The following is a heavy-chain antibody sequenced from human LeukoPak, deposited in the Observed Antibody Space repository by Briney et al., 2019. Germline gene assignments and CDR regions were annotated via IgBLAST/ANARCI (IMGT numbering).Heavy chain of an antibody. Sequence: GGSLRLSCAASGFTFSSYAMHWVRQAPGKGLEWVAVISYDGSNKYYADSVKGRFTISRDNSKNTLYLQMNSLRAEDTAVYYCARDRMAYLWGQGTLVTVSS. CDR1: GFTFSSYA. V-gene: IGHV3-30-3*01. CDR2: ISYDGSNK. J-gene: IGHJ5*02. CDR3: ARDRMAYL. D-gene: IGHD5-24*01.